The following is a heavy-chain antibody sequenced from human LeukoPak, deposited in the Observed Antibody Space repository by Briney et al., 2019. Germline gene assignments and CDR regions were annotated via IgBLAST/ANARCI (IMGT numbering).Heavy chain of an antibody. Sequence: GGSLRLSCAASGFTFSSYAMHWVRQAPGKGLEWVAVISYDGSNKYYVDSVKGRFTISRDNSKNTLYLQMNSLRAEDTAVYYCARDGPYYYDREGWAFDIWGQGTMVTVSS. J-gene: IGHJ3*02. CDR1: GFTFSSYA. V-gene: IGHV3-30-3*01. CDR2: ISYDGSNK. D-gene: IGHD3-22*01. CDR3: ARDGPYYYDREGWAFDI.